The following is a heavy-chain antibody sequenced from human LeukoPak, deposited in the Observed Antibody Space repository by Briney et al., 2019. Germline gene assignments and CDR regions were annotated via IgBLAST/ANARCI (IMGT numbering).Heavy chain of an antibody. CDR3: ARDMDIVVVPAAIGY. CDR2: IYHSGST. Sequence: SETLSLTCTVSGYSISSGYYWGWIRQPPGKGLEWIGSIYHSGSTYYNPSLKSRVTISVDTSKNQFSRKLSSVTAADTAVYYCARDMDIVVVPAAIGYWGQGTLVTVSS. J-gene: IGHJ4*02. D-gene: IGHD2-2*03. CDR1: GYSISSGYY. V-gene: IGHV4-38-2*02.